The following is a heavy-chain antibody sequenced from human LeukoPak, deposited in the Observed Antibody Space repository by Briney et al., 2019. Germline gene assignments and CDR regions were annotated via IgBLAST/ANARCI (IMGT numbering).Heavy chain of an antibody. J-gene: IGHJ4*02. CDR1: GYTFTSYD. Sequence: ASVKLSCKASGYTFTSYDINWVRQAPGQGLEWMGWMNPNSLNTGYAQRFQGRITLTRNTSIGTAYMELRSLRSEDTAVYYCARGTALSGTSDYLDSWGQGTLVTVSS. CDR3: ARGTALSGTSDYLDS. CDR2: MNPNSLNT. D-gene: IGHD6-19*01. V-gene: IGHV1-8*03.